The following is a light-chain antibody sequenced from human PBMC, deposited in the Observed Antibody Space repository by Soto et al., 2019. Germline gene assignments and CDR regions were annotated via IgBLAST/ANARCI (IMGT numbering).Light chain of an antibody. Sequence: DIVMTQSPDSLAVSLGERATINCKSSQSVLYNSDNKNYLAWYQQKAGQPPKLLIYWASTRDSAVPDRFSGSGSGAEFTLTINNLQAEDVAVYYCQQYYTTLSFGGGTKVEIK. V-gene: IGKV4-1*01. CDR2: WAS. CDR1: QSVLYNSDNKNY. J-gene: IGKJ4*01. CDR3: QQYYTTLS.